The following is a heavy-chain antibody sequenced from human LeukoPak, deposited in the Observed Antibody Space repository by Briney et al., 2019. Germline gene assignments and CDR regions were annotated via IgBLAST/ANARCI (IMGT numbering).Heavy chain of an antibody. CDR3: AGRYYYYMDV. CDR1: GGSISSDY. J-gene: IGHJ6*03. CDR2: IYTSGNT. Sequence: PSETLSLTCTVSGGSISSDYWSWIRQPAGKGLEWIGRIYTSGNTNYNPSLKSRVTMSVDTSKNQFSLKLSSVTAADTAVYYCAGRYYYYMDVWGKGTTVTVSS. V-gene: IGHV4-4*07.